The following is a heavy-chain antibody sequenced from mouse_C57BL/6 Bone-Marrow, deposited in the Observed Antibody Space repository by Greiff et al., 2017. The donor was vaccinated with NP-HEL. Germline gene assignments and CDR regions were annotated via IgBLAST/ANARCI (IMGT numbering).Heavy chain of an antibody. V-gene: IGHV3-6*01. D-gene: IGHD3-3*01. CDR2: ISYDGSN. CDR3: ARERTDSWYFDV. Sequence: EVQVVESGPGLVKPSQSLSLTCSVTGYSITSGYYWNWIRQFPGNKLEWMGYISYDGSNNYNPSLKNRISITRDTSKNQFFLKLNSVTTEDTATYYCARERTDSWYFDVWGTGTTVTVSS. CDR1: GYSITSGYY. J-gene: IGHJ1*03.